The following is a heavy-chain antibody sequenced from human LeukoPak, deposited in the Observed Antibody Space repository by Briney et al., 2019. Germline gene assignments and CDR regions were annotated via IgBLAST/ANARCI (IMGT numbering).Heavy chain of an antibody. CDR2: INHNGNVN. D-gene: IGHD3-16*01. Sequence: GGSLRLSCAASGFTFSSYWMNWARQAPGKGLEWVASINHNGNVNYYVDSVKGRFTISRDNAKNSLYLEMSNLRAEDTAVYFCARGGGLDVWGQGATVTVSS. CDR1: GFTFSSYW. CDR3: ARGGGLDV. J-gene: IGHJ6*02. V-gene: IGHV3-7*03.